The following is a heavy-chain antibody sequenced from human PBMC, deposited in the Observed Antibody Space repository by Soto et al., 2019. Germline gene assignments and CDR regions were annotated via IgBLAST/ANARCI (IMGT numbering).Heavy chain of an antibody. V-gene: IGHV3-21*01. Sequence: GGSLRLSCAASGFTFSSYSMNWVRQAPGKGLEWVSSISSSSSYIYYADSVKGRFTISRDNAKNSLYLQMNSLRAEDTAVYYCARDPAGVIAARVDYWGQGTLVTVSS. CDR1: GFTFSSYS. J-gene: IGHJ4*02. CDR3: ARDPAGVIAARVDY. D-gene: IGHD6-6*01. CDR2: ISSSSSYI.